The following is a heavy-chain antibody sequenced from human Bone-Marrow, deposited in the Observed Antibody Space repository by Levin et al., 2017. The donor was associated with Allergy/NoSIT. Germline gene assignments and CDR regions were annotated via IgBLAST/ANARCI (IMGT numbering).Heavy chain of an antibody. V-gene: IGHV4-4*02. J-gene: IGHJ4*02. CDR2: IFHTGST. CDR3: VRDMGSGPPFDY. D-gene: IGHD3-3*01. CDR1: GGSISSNW. Sequence: SETLSLTCAVSGGSISSNWWSWVRQPPGKGLEWIGEIFHTGSTTYNPSLKSRVTMSIDKSKNQFSLNLTSVTAADTAVYYCVRDMGSGPPFDYWGQGTLVSVSS.